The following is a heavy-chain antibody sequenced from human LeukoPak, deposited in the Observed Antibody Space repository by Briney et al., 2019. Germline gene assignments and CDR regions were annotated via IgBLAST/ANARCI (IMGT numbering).Heavy chain of an antibody. CDR3: ARFGSWVSRHYYYYYMDV. Sequence: GGSLRLSCAASGFTFSSYSMNWVRQAPGKGLEWVSYISSSSSTIYYADSVKGRFTISRDNAKNSLYLQMNSLRDEDTAVYYCARFGSWVSRHYYYYYMDVWGKGTTVTVSS. V-gene: IGHV3-48*02. D-gene: IGHD3-10*01. CDR1: GFTFSSYS. J-gene: IGHJ6*03. CDR2: ISSSSSTI.